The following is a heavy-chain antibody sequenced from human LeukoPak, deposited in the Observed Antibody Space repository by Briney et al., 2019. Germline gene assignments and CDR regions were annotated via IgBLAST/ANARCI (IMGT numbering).Heavy chain of an antibody. Sequence: GESLRISCQGSGYTFTTYWIGWVRQMPGEGLEWMGIIYPGDSDTTYSPSFQGQVTFSADKSISTAYLQWRSLKASDTAMYYCARNSYSNGMDVWGQGTTVTVSS. V-gene: IGHV5-51*01. CDR1: GYTFTTYW. CDR2: IYPGDSDT. J-gene: IGHJ6*02. CDR3: ARNSYSNGMDV.